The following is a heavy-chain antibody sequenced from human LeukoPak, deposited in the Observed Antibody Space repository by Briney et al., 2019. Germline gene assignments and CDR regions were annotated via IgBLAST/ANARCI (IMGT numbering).Heavy chain of an antibody. CDR3: SKWGDYDVLTGYYDSDF. CDR1: GFTFSGYA. J-gene: IGHJ4*02. D-gene: IGHD3-9*01. V-gene: IGHV3-30*04. Sequence: GGSLRLSCAASGFTFSGYAMHWVRQAPGKGLEWVAVISYDGSNKYYADSVKGRFSISRDNSKNTLFLQMNSLRVEDTAPYYCSKWGDYDVLTGYYDSDFWGQGTLVTVSS. CDR2: ISYDGSNK.